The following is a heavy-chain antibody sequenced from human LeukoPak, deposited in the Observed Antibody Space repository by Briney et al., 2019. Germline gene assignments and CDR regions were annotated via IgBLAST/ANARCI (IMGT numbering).Heavy chain of an antibody. V-gene: IGHV4-59*01. CDR3: ARSTHPAAGDWFDP. J-gene: IGHJ5*02. CDR2: IYYSGST. CDR1: GGSLSSYY. Sequence: SETPSLTRTVSGGSLSSYYWGWVRQPPREGPGWVGYIYYSGSTNYNPSLKSRVTISVDTSKNQFSLKLSSVTAADTAVYYCARSTHPAAGDWFDPWGQGTLVTVSS. D-gene: IGHD6-13*01.